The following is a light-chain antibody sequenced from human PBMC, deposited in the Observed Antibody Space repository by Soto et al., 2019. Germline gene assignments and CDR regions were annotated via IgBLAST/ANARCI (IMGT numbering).Light chain of an antibody. CDR1: QYIGRY. V-gene: IGKV1-39*01. CDR2: AAS. J-gene: IGKJ4*01. CDR3: QQTYITPLT. Sequence: DIQMRQSPASLSASVGDRVTITCRAGQYIGRYLNWYQQKPGKAPKLLIYAASSLHSGVPSRFSGSGSGTDFTLTISSLQPEDFATYSCQQTYITPLTFGGGTKVDIK.